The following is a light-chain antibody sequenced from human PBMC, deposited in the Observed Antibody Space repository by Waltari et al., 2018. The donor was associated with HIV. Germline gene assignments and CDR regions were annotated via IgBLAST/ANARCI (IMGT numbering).Light chain of an antibody. CDR2: EVP. CDR3: SSYATGNTYV. Sequence: QSALTQPASVSGSPGQSITISCPGTNSDIGKSNLVSWYQQHPGKVPKVLIFEVPTRPSGISHRFSGSKSDNTASLTISGLQAEDEADYYCSSYATGNTYVFGTGTSVTVL. CDR1: NSDIGKSNL. J-gene: IGLJ1*01. V-gene: IGLV2-23*02.